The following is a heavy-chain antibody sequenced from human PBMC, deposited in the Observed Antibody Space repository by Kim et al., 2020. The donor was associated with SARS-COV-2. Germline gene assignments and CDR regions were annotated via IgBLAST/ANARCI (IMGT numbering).Heavy chain of an antibody. CDR1: GFNFSTYS. J-gene: IGHJ2*01. CDR3: ARDRRGAGTEKSWYFDL. V-gene: IGHV3-48*01. D-gene: IGHD6-13*01. CDR2: ISDSSSAI. Sequence: GGSLRLSCVASGFNFSTYSLNWVRQAPGKGLEWVSYISDSSSAIYYAGSVKGRFTISRDNAKSTLFLQMNSLRADDTAVYYCARDRRGAGTEKSWYFDLWGRGTLVPVSS.